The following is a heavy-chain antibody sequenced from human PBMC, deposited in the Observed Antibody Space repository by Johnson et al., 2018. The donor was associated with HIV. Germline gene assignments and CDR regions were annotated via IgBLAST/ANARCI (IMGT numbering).Heavy chain of an antibody. Sequence: VQLVESGGGLVQPGGSLRLSCAASGFTFSIYAMIWVRQAPGKGLEWVSAINHSGDGTYSADSVKGRFTVSRDNSKNMLYLQMNSLRAEDTALYYCAKDIAPGPGKYGFDIWGQGTMVTVSS. V-gene: IGHV3-23*04. CDR3: AKDIAPGPGKYGFDI. J-gene: IGHJ3*02. CDR2: INHSGDGT. D-gene: IGHD2-21*01. CDR1: GFTFSIYA.